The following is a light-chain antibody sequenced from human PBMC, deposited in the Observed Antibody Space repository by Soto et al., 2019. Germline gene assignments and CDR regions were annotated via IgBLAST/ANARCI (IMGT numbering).Light chain of an antibody. CDR1: SSEVGGYNY. CDR3: SSYTSSSTPV. V-gene: IGLV2-14*01. J-gene: IGLJ3*02. Sequence: QSALTQPASVSGSPGQSITISSTGTSSEVGGYNYVSWYQQHPGKSPKLMIYDVSNRPSGVSNRFSGSKSGNTASLTISGLEAEDEADYYCSSYTSSSTPVFGGGTKLTVL. CDR2: DVS.